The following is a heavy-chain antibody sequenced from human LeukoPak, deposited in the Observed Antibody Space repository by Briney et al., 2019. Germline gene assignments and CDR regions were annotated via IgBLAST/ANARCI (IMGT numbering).Heavy chain of an antibody. J-gene: IGHJ3*02. V-gene: IGHV4-59*11. D-gene: IGHD4-17*01. CDR3: ARDPTTVTKGFDI. Sequence: PSETLSLTCTVSGGSISSHYWSWIRQPPGKGLEWIGYISYSGSTNYNPSLRSRVTISIDTSNNQISLRLSPVTAADTAVYYCARDPTTVTKGFDIWGLGTMVTVSP. CDR1: GGSISSHY. CDR2: ISYSGST.